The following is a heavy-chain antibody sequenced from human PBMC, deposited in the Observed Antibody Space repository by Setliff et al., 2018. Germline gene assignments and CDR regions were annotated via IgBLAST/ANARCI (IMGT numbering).Heavy chain of an antibody. J-gene: IGHJ6*03. CDR3: AQDRSTVTPSFSYYMDV. Sequence: ETLSLTCAVSGVSINSLNWWTWVRQSPGKGLEWIGYIYHDGPSVHYNPSLKSRVTMSVDKSKNQFSLKLSSVTAADTAVYYCAQDRSTVTPSFSYYMDVWGKGAAVTVSS. CDR1: GVSINSLNW. V-gene: IGHV4-4*02. D-gene: IGHD4-17*01. CDR2: IYHDGPS.